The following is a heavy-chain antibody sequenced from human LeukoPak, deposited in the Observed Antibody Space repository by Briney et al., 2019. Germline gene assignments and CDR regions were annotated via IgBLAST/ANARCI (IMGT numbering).Heavy chain of an antibody. Sequence: PSETLSLTCAVYGGSFSGYYRSWIRQHPGKGLEWIGYIYYSGSTYYNPSLKSRVTISVDTSKNQFSLKLSSVTAADTAVYYCARGVTGSYFDYWGQGTLVTVSS. J-gene: IGHJ4*02. CDR1: GGSFSGYY. D-gene: IGHD2-21*02. CDR2: IYYSGST. V-gene: IGHV4-34*01. CDR3: ARGVTGSYFDY.